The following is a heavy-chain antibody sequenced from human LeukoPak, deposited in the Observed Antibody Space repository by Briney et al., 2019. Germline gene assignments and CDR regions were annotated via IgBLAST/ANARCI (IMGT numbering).Heavy chain of an antibody. CDR1: GFTFSDYY. J-gene: IGHJ3*02. D-gene: IGHD6-19*01. Sequence: GGSLRLSCAASGFTFSDYYMSWIRQAPGKGLEWVSYISSSGSTIYYADSVKGRFTISRDNAKNSLYLQMNSLRAEDTAVYYCARDRSSGWYYQVDDALDIWGQGTMVTVSS. CDR2: ISSSGSTI. CDR3: ARDRSSGWYYQVDDALDI. V-gene: IGHV3-11*01.